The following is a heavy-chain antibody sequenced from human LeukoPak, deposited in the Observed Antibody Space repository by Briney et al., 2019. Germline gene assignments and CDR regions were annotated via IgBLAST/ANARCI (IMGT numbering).Heavy chain of an antibody. J-gene: IGHJ5*02. Sequence: ASVKVSCKASGYTFTGYYMHWVRQAPGQGLEWMGRINPNSGGTNYAQKFQGRVTMTRDTSISTAYMELSRLRSDDTAVYYCARGGVAHYYDSSGYYYSRDNWFDPWGQGTLVTVSS. D-gene: IGHD3-22*01. CDR2: INPNSGGT. CDR3: ARGGVAHYYDSSGYYYSRDNWFDP. V-gene: IGHV1-2*06. CDR1: GYTFTGYY.